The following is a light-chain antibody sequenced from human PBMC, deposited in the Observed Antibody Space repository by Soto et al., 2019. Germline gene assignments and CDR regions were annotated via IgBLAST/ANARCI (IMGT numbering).Light chain of an antibody. CDR3: QQFDDVPYS. CDR2: DAS. Sequence: DLQMTQSPSSLSASVGDRVTITCQSSKDITNFLNWYQQKPGKAPKLLIYDASSLQTGVPSRLSGSGSGTDFSFTIISLQTEDIATYYCQQFDDVPYSFGQGTTVAIK. V-gene: IGKV1-33*01. J-gene: IGKJ2*03. CDR1: KDITNF.